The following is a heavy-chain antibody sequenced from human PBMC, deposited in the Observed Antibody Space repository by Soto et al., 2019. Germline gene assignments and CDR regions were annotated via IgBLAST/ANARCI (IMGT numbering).Heavy chain of an antibody. Sequence: PGGSLRLSCAPSGFTFSSYAMSWVRQAPGKGLEWVSAISGRGGSTYYADSVKGRFTISRDNSKNTLHLQMNSLRAEDTAVYYCAKDRLYYSDSSGYYPGAFDIWGQGTMVTVSS. J-gene: IGHJ3*02. V-gene: IGHV3-23*01. CDR2: ISGRGGST. D-gene: IGHD3-22*01. CDR1: GFTFSSYA. CDR3: AKDRLYYSDSSGYYPGAFDI.